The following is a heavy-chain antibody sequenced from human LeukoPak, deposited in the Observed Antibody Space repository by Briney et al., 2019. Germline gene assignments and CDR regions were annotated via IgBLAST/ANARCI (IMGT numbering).Heavy chain of an antibody. CDR2: ISSSSSYI. V-gene: IGHV3-21*01. J-gene: IGHJ4*02. D-gene: IGHD6-19*01. CDR1: GFTFSSYS. CDR3: ARESGGWYWTPRYLSPYYFDY. Sequence: GGPLRLSCAASGFTFSSYSMNWVRQAPGKGLEWVSSISSSSSYIYYADSVKGRFTISRDNAKNSLYLQMNSLRAEDTAVYYCARESGGWYWTPRYLSPYYFDYWGQGTLVTVSS.